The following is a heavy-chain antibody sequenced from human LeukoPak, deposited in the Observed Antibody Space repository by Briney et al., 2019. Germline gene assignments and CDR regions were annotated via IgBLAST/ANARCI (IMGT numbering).Heavy chain of an antibody. V-gene: IGHV3-23*01. CDR1: GFTFSSYA. J-gene: IGHJ1*01. CDR3: ARDLSLIALTD. D-gene: IGHD3-22*01. CDR2: TIGGGDDT. Sequence: PGGSLRLSCAASGFTFSSYAMSWVRQTPGKGLEWVSATIGGGDDTYHADSVKGRFTISRDNSKNTVYLQMNSLRAEDTAVYYCARDLSLIALTDWGQGTLVTVSS.